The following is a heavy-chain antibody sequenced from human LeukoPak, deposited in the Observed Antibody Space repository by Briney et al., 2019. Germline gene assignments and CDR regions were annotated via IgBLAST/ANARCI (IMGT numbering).Heavy chain of an antibody. Sequence: SETLSLTCTVSGGSISSYYWSWIRQPLEKGLEWIGYVHYSGSAKYNPSLKSRVTISVDTSKNQFSLKLSSVTAADTAVYYCARALGYCSGGSCYYWFDPWGQGTLVTVSS. D-gene: IGHD2-15*01. J-gene: IGHJ5*02. V-gene: IGHV4-59*01. CDR2: VHYSGSA. CDR1: GGSISSYY. CDR3: ARALGYCSGGSCYYWFDP.